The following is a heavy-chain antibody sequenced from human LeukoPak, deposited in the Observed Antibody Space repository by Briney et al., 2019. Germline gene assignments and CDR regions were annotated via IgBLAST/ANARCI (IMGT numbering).Heavy chain of an antibody. CDR1: GGSFSGYY. CDR3: AKGREATSIGFWSGYQPLYYFDY. J-gene: IGHJ4*02. CDR2: INRSGST. Sequence: PSETLSLTCAVYGGSFSGYYWSWIRQPPGKGLEWIGEINRSGSTNYNPSLKSRVTISVDTSKNQFSLKLSSVTAADTAVYYCAKGREATSIGFWSGYQPLYYFDYWGQETLVTVSS. D-gene: IGHD3-3*01. V-gene: IGHV4-34*01.